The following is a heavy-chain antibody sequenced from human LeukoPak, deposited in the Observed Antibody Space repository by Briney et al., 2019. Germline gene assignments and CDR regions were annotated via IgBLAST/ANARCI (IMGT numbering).Heavy chain of an antibody. CDR3: ARVQMAIDY. J-gene: IGHJ4*02. CDR2: INQGGSVK. V-gene: IGHV3-7*01. D-gene: IGHD2-8*01. CDR1: GFTFRSYW. Sequence: GGSLRLSCAASGFTFRSYWMSWVRQAPGKGLEWVANINQGGSVKYYADSVKGRFTISRDNAKNSLYLQMNSLRAEDTAVYYCARVQMAIDYWGQGTLVTVSS.